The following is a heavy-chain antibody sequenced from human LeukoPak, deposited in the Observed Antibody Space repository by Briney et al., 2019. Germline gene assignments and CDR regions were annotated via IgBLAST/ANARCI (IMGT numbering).Heavy chain of an antibody. V-gene: IGHV4-39*01. CDR2: IYYSGST. Sequence: PSETLSLTCTVSGGSISTSSYYWGWIRQPPGKGLEWIGTIYYSGSTYYNPSLKSRVTISVDTSKNQFSLKLSSVTAADTAVYYCARLVVVPAAISHFQHWGQGTLVTVSS. CDR3: ARLVVVPAAISHFQH. CDR1: GGSISTSSYY. J-gene: IGHJ1*01. D-gene: IGHD2-2*01.